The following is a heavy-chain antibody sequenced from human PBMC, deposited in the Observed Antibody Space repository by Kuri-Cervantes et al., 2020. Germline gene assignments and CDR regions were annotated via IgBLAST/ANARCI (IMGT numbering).Heavy chain of an antibody. D-gene: IGHD3-22*01. J-gene: IGHJ3*02. CDR2: INPNSGGT. Sequence: ASVKVSCKASGYTFTSYYMHWVRQAPGQGLEWMGWINPNSGGTNYAQKFQGRVTMTRDTSISTAYMELSRLRSDDTAVYYCARVITRITMIVAADDAFDIWGQGTMVTVSS. V-gene: IGHV1-2*02. CDR3: ARVITRITMIVAADDAFDI. CDR1: GYTFTSYY.